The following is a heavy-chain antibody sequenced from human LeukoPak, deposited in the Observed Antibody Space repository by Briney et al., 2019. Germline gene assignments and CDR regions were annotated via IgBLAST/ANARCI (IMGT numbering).Heavy chain of an antibody. Sequence: PGGSLRLSCAASGFTFSSYAMSWVRQAPGKGLEWVSAISGSGGSTYYADSVKGRCTISRDNSKNTLYLQMNSLRVEDTAVYYCVKPRTAVVAAFFDYWGQGTLVTVSS. CDR2: ISGSGGST. V-gene: IGHV3-23*01. J-gene: IGHJ4*02. D-gene: IGHD2-15*01. CDR1: GFTFSSYA. CDR3: VKPRTAVVAAFFDY.